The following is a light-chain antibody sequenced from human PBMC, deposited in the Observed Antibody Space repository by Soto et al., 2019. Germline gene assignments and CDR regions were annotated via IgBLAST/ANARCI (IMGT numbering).Light chain of an antibody. CDR3: QQYNSYMYT. V-gene: IGKV1-5*03. J-gene: IGKJ2*01. CDR1: QSISSW. CDR2: KAS. Sequence: DIQMTQSPSTLSASVGDRVTITCRASQSISSWLAWYQQKPGKAPKLLIYKASSLESGVPSRFSGSGSGTEDPLTISSLQPDDFATYYCQQYNSYMYTFGQGTKLEIK.